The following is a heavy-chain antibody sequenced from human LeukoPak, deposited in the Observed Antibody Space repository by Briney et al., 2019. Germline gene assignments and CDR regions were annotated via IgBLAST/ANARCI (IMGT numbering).Heavy chain of an antibody. V-gene: IGHV4-4*02. J-gene: IGHJ3*02. CDR2: IYHSGSS. CDR3: ARDLGGWGTFDI. Sequence: SGTLSLTCAVSGGSISSSNWWSWVRQPPGKGLEWIGEIYHSGSSYYNPSLKSRITISVDRSKNQLSLKLTSVTAADTAVYYCARDLGGWGTFDIWGQGTMVTVSS. D-gene: IGHD3-16*01. CDR1: GGSISSSNW.